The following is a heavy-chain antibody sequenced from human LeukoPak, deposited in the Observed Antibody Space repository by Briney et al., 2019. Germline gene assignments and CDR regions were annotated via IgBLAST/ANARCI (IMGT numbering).Heavy chain of an antibody. CDR3: ARAYSGSYYIS. D-gene: IGHD1-26*01. CDR2: IYYSGST. J-gene: IGHJ4*02. Sequence: SETLSLTCTVSGGSISSHYWSWIRQPPGKELEWIGYIYYSGSTNYNPSLKSRVTISVDTSKNQFFLKLSSVTAADTAVYYCARAYSGSYYISWGQGTLVTVSS. V-gene: IGHV4-59*11. CDR1: GGSISSHY.